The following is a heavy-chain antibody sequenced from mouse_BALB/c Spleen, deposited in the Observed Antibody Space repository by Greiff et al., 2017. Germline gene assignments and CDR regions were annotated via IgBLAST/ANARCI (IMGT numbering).Heavy chain of an antibody. J-gene: IGHJ3*01. V-gene: IGHV1-4*02. CDR1: GYTFTSYT. CDR3: ARPARAPWFAY. Sequence: QVQLQQSAAELARPGASVKMSCKASGYTFTSYTMHWVKQRPGQGLEWIGYINPSSGYTEYNQKFKDKTTLTADKSSSTAYMQLSSLTSEDSAVYYCARPARAPWFAYWGQGTLVTVSA. D-gene: IGHD3-1*01. CDR2: INPSSGYT.